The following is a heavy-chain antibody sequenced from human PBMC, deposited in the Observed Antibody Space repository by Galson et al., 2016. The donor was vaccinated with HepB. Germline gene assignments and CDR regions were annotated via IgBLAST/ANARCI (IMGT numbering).Heavy chain of an antibody. CDR1: GFSFSDYA. CDR3: AKDRAGSYNEAFDI. CDR2: LSGRGGSR. D-gene: IGHD3-10*01. J-gene: IGHJ3*02. V-gene: IGHV3-23*01. Sequence: SLRLSCAASGFSFSDYAMSWVRQAPGKGLEWVSGLSGRGGSRYYADSVKGRFTISRDNSNNTLYLQMNSLRAEDTAVYYCAKDRAGSYNEAFDIWGQGTLVTVSS.